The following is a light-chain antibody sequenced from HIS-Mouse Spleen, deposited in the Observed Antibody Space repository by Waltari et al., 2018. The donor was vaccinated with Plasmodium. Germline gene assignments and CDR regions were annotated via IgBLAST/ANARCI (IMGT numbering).Light chain of an antibody. CDR3: QQYNNWPPVT. Sequence: EIVMTQSPATLSVSPGERATLSCRASQSVSSNLAWYQQKPGQAPRLLIYGASTRATGCPARFSGSGSGTEFTLTISSMQSEDFAVYYCQQYNNWPPVTFGQGTRLEIK. CDR1: QSVSSN. J-gene: IGKJ5*01. V-gene: IGKV3-15*01. CDR2: GAS.